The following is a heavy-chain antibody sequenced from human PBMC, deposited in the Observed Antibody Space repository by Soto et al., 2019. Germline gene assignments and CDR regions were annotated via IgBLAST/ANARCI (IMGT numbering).Heavy chain of an antibody. CDR3: SNLPGGGGY. CDR2: IYSGGYT. J-gene: IGHJ4*02. D-gene: IGHD3-10*01. CDR1: GFTVSNNY. V-gene: IGHV3-53*01. Sequence: EVQLVESGGGLIQPGGSLRLSCAVSGFTVSNNYMSWVRQAPGKGLEGVSVIYSGGYTAYGDSVKGRFTISRDNSKTTLYPHMNGRDPDHSALYSGSNLPGGGGYCGQGTLVTVSS.